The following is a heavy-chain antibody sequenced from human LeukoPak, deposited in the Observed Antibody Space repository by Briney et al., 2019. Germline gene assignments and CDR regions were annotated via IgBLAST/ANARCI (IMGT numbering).Heavy chain of an antibody. J-gene: IGHJ6*02. CDR1: GFTFSTSA. V-gene: IGHV3-23*01. CDR2: ISGSGVT. CDR3: ARGYYGMDV. Sequence: QPGGSLRLSCAASGFTFSTSAMTWVRQAPGKGLEWVSGISGSGVTDYADSVKGRFTISRDNSKNTLYLQMNSLRVEDTAVYYCARGYYGMDVWGQGTTVTVSS.